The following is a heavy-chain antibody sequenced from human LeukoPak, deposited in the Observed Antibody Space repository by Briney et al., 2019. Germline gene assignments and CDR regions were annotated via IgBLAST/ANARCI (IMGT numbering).Heavy chain of an antibody. V-gene: IGHV1-2*02. CDR3: ARIRGGNNYHFDY. CDR2: INPNSGAT. J-gene: IGHJ4*02. Sequence: GASVKVSCKASGYTFTDYYMHCVRQPPGQGLEWMGWINPNSGATNYAQKFQGRVTMTKDTSISTGSMELSRLRSDDTAVYYCARIRGGNNYHFDYWGQGTLVTVSS. D-gene: IGHD3-10*01. CDR1: GYTFTDYY.